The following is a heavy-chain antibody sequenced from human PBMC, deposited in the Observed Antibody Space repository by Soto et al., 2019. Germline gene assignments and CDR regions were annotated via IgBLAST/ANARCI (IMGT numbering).Heavy chain of an antibody. J-gene: IGHJ5*02. V-gene: IGHV4-4*02. CDR1: GGSISSSNW. D-gene: IGHD6-19*01. Sequence: PSETLSLTCAVSGGSISSSNWWSWVRQPPGKGLEWIGEIYHSGSTNYNPSLKSRVTISVDKSKNQFSLKLSSVTAADKAVYYCASGIAVPGTGSHWFDPWGQGALVTVSS. CDR2: IYHSGST. CDR3: ASGIAVPGTGSHWFDP.